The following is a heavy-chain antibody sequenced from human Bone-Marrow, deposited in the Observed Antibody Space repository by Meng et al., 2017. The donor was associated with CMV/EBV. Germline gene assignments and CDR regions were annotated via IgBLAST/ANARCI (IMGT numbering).Heavy chain of an antibody. V-gene: IGHV4-31*03. CDR2: IFYSGNT. Sequence: QVQLPESGPGLVEPSQTLSLPCTVSGGSISSYDYYWRWVRQHPGEGLEWIGYIFYSGNTYYNPSLKSRVTISVDTSKNQFSLKLSSVSAADTAVYYCARISVGTSYFAYWGQGALVTVSS. J-gene: IGHJ4*02. CDR3: ARISVGTSYFAY. D-gene: IGHD1-26*01. CDR1: GGSISSYDYY.